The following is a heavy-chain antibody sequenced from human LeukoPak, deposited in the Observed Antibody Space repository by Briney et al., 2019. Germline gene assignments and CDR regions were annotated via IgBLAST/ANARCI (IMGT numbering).Heavy chain of an antibody. CDR1: GYTFTSYG. D-gene: IGHD2-2*02. Sequence: ASVKVSCKASGYTFTSYGISWVRQAPGQGLEWMGWISAYNGNTNSAQKLQGRVTMTTDTSTSTAYMELRSLRSDDTAVYYCARDCSSTNCYKTFDYWGQGTLVTVSS. CDR2: ISAYNGNT. V-gene: IGHV1-18*04. J-gene: IGHJ4*02. CDR3: ARDCSSTNCYKTFDY.